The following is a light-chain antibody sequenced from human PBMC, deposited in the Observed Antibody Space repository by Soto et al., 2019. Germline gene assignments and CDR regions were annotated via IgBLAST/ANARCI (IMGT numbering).Light chain of an antibody. CDR3: QEYSTYSHT. V-gene: IGKV1-5*01. CDR1: QSVSNW. Sequence: DIQMTQSPSTLSASLGDRVTITCRASQSVSNWLAWYQQKPGKAPKLLIYDASNLESGVPSRLSGSGSGTEFILTISSLQTDDFASYYCQEYSTYSHTFGQGTKVEIK. CDR2: DAS. J-gene: IGKJ1*01.